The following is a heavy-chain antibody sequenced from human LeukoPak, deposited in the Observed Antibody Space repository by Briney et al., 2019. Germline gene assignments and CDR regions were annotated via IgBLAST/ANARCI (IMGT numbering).Heavy chain of an antibody. CDR1: GGSISSGGYS. CDR2: IYHSGST. V-gene: IGHV4-30-2*01. Sequence: PSQTLSLTCAVSGGSISSGGYSWSWIRQPPGKGLEWIGYIYHSGSTYYNPSLKSRVTISVDRSKNQFSLKLSSVTAADTAVYYRARADGDCEPFFDYWGQGTLVTVSS. D-gene: IGHD2-21*02. J-gene: IGHJ4*02. CDR3: ARADGDCEPFFDY.